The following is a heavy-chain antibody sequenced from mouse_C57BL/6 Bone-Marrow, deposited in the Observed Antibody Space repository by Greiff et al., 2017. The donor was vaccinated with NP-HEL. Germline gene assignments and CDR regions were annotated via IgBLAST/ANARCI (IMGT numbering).Heavy chain of an antibody. D-gene: IGHD1-1*01. Sequence: VMLVESGAELARPGASVKLSCKASGYTFTSYGISWVKQRTGQGLEWIGEIYPRSGNTYYNEKFKGKATLTADKSSSTAYMELRSLTSEDSAVYFCARNYGSSFHFDYWGQGTTLTVSS. CDR2: IYPRSGNT. CDR3: ARNYGSSFHFDY. V-gene: IGHV1-81*01. J-gene: IGHJ2*01. CDR1: GYTFTSYG.